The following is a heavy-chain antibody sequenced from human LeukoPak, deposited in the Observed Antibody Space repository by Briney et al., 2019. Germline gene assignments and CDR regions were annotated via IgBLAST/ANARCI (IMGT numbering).Heavy chain of an antibody. CDR2: ISGSGGST. V-gene: IGHV3-23*01. Sequence: GGSLRLSCAASGFTFSSYAMSWVRQAPGKGLEWVSAISGSGGSTYYADSVKGRFTISRDNSKNTLYLQMSSLRAEDTAVYYCARGPLYQVPYYEHYYGLDVWGQGTTVTVFS. J-gene: IGHJ6*02. CDR3: ARGPLYQVPYYEHYYGLDV. D-gene: IGHD3-16*01. CDR1: GFTFSSYA.